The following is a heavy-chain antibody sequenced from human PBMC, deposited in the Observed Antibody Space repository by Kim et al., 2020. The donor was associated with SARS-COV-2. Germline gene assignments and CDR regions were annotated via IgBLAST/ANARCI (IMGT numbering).Heavy chain of an antibody. CDR1: GFTFSGYS. J-gene: IGHJ4*02. Sequence: GGSLRLSCAASGFTFSGYSMNWVRQAPGKGLEWISFINSRSSYIYYADSVKGRFTISRDNAKTSLYLQLNSLSPDDTAVYYCARERSPVPGGQMDSWGQGTLVTVSS. D-gene: IGHD6-19*01. CDR3: ARERSPVPGGQMDS. CDR2: INSRSSYI. V-gene: IGHV3-21*01.